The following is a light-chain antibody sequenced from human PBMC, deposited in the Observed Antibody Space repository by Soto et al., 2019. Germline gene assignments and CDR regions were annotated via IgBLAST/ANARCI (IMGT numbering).Light chain of an antibody. CDR1: KNDIGVYDF. J-gene: IGLJ1*01. Sequence: QPALTLPPSASLSPGQSVTISCTGTKNDIGVYDFVSWYQHHPGKAPRLIIYEVVQRPSGVPDRFSGSKSGNTASLTVSGLQAADEADYFCKSYAGSNTYVFGSGTKVT. CDR3: KSYAGSNTYV. V-gene: IGLV2-8*01. CDR2: EVV.